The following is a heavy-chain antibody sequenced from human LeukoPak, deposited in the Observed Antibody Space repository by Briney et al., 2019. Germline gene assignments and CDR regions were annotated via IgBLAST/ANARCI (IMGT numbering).Heavy chain of an antibody. CDR2: ISSSGST. CDR3: ARLPYGSGYWLHREGRDV. V-gene: IGHV4-61*02. D-gene: IGHD3-10*01. CDR1: GDSISSGDYY. Sequence: SQTLSLTCTVSGDSISSGDYYWSWIRQPAGKGLEWIGRISSSGSTNYNPSLKSRVTISVDTSKKQFSLNLTSVTAADTAVYYCARLPYGSGYWLHREGRDVWGKGTTVTISS. J-gene: IGHJ6*04.